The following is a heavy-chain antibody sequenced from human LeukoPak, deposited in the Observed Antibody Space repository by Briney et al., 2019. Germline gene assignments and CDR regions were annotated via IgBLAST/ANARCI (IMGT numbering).Heavy chain of an antibody. V-gene: IGHV3-49*03. Sequence: SGGSLRLSCTASGFTFGDYAMSWFRQAPGKGLEWVGFIRSKAYGGTTEYAASVKGRFTISRDDSKSIAYLQMNSLKTEDTAVYYCTREQVGATENFDYWGQGTLVTVSS. D-gene: IGHD1-26*01. J-gene: IGHJ4*02. CDR2: IRSKAYGGTT. CDR3: TREQVGATENFDY. CDR1: GFTFGDYA.